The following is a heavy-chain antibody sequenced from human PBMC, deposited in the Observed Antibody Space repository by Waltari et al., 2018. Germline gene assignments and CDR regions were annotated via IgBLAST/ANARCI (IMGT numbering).Heavy chain of an antibody. Sequence: QVQLVESGGGVVQPGRSLRLTCAASGFTFSSYAMHWGRQATGKGLEWVAVISYDGSNKYYADSVKGRFTISRDNSKNTLYLQMNSLRAEDTAVHYCARDRFEYSSSSSSDYWGQGTLVTVSS. J-gene: IGHJ4*02. CDR2: ISYDGSNK. CDR1: GFTFSSYA. CDR3: ARDRFEYSSSSSSDY. V-gene: IGHV3-30-3*01. D-gene: IGHD6-6*01.